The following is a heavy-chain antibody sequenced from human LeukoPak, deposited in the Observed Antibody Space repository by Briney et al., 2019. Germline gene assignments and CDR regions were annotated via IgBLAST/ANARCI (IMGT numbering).Heavy chain of an antibody. CDR1: GGSISNYY. D-gene: IGHD6-19*01. CDR3: ARGVAVSSSGWYNY. J-gene: IGHJ4*02. Sequence: PSETLSLTCTVSGGSISNYYWSWIRQPPGKGLEWIGEINHSGSTNYNPSLKSRVTISVDTSKNQFSLKLSSVTAADTAVYYCARGVAVSSSGWYNYWGQGTLVTVSS. CDR2: INHSGST. V-gene: IGHV4-34*01.